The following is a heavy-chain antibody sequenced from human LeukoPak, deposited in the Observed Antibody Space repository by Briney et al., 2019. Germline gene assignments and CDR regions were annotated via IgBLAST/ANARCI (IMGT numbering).Heavy chain of an antibody. V-gene: IGHV3-73*01. J-gene: IGHJ4*02. D-gene: IGHD2-2*01. CDR2: IIDKANSYAT. CDR1: GFTLSGSA. Sequence: GGSLKLSCAASGFTLSGSAIHWVRQASGKGLEWVGRIIDKANSYATAYIASVKGRFTISRDDSKNTAYLQMSSLKTEDTAVYYCTRWDCTTTGCYPFDCWGQGTLVTVSS. CDR3: TRWDCTTTGCYPFDC.